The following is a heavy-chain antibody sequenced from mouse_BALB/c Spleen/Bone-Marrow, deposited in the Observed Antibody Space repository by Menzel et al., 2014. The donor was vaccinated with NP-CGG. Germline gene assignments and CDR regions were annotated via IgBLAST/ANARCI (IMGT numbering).Heavy chain of an antibody. J-gene: IGHJ4*01. Sequence: VQLQQSGAELVKPGASVKLSCKASGYTFTSYWMHWVKQRPGQGLEWIGEINPSNGRTNYNEKFKSKATLTVDKSSSTAYMQRSSLTSEDSAVYYCARSDGYYPYYYAMDYWGQGTSVTVSS. V-gene: IGHV1S81*02. CDR2: INPSNGRT. CDR3: ARSDGYYPYYYAMDY. CDR1: GYTFTSYW. D-gene: IGHD2-3*01.